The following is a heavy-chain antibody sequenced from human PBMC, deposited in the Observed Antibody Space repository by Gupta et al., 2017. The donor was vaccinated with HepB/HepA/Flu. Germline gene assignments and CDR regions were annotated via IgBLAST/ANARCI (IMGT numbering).Heavy chain of an antibody. J-gene: IGHJ4*02. CDR1: GFTFSSYD. Sequence: EVQLVESGGGLVTPGGSLSLYCAASGFTFSSYDMHWLRQATGKGLEWVSAIGTAGDTYYPGSVKGRFTISRENAKNSLYLQMNSLRAGDTAVYYWARGRYSSSTYYFDYWGQGTLVTVAS. D-gene: IGHD6-6*01. V-gene: IGHV3-13*01. CDR2: IGTAGDT. CDR3: ARGRYSSSTYYFDY.